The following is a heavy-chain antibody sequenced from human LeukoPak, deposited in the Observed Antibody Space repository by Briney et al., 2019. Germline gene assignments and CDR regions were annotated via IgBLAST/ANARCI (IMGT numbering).Heavy chain of an antibody. D-gene: IGHD3-10*01. CDR3: ARGWRGKDYGSGSYAVFDY. J-gene: IGHJ4*02. CDR1: GYTFTGYY. Sequence: ASVKVSCKASGYTFTGYYMHWVRQAPGQGLEWMGWINPNSGGTNYAQKFQGRVTMTRDTSKNQFSLKLSSVTAADTAVYYCARGWRGKDYGSGSYAVFDYWGQGTLVTVSS. V-gene: IGHV1-2*02. CDR2: INPNSGGT.